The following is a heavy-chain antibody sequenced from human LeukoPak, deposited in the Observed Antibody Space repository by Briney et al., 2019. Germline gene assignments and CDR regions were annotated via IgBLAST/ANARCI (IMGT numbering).Heavy chain of an antibody. CDR2: IWYDGSNK. CDR3: ARGSSFGIVGVVAAGGMDV. Sequence: GGSLRLSCAASGFTVSSNYMSWVRQAPGKGLEWVAVIWYDGSNKYYADSVKGRFTISRDNSKNTLYLQMNSLRAEDTAVYYCARGSSFGIVGVVAAGGMDVWGQGTTVTVS. V-gene: IGHV3-33*08. CDR1: GFTVSSNY. D-gene: IGHD2-15*01. J-gene: IGHJ6*02.